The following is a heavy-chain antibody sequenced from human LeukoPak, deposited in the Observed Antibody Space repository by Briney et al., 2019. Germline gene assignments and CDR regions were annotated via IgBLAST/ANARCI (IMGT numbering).Heavy chain of an antibody. Sequence: SETLSLTCTVSGGSISSYYWSWIRQPPGKGLEWIGYIYYSGSTNYNPSLKSRVTISVDTSKNQFSLKLSSVTAADTAVYYCARDQGIWFGELSGSNWFDPWGQGTLVTVSS. CDR3: ARDQGIWFGELSGSNWFDP. V-gene: IGHV4-59*01. D-gene: IGHD3-10*01. CDR2: IYYSGST. CDR1: GGSISSYY. J-gene: IGHJ5*02.